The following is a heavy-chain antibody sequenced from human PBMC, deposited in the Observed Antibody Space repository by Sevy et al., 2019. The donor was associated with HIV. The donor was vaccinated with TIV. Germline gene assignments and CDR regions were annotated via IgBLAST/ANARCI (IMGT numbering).Heavy chain of an antibody. D-gene: IGHD2-8*01. J-gene: IGHJ4*02. Sequence: GGSLRLSCAASVFTFRSYGMHWVRQAPGKGLEWVAVIWDNGSKKYYADSVKGRFTISRDNSKNTLYLQMNSLRAEDTAVYYCARGGYCTNNVCYGSIDYWGRGTLVTVSS. CDR1: VFTFRSYG. CDR3: ARGGYCTNNVCYGSIDY. CDR2: IWDNGSKK. V-gene: IGHV3-33*01.